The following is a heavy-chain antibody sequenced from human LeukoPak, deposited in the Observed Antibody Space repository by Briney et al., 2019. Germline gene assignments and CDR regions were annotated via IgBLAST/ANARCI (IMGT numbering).Heavy chain of an antibody. D-gene: IGHD6-13*01. J-gene: IGHJ6*03. Sequence: GGSLRLSCAASGFTVSSYAMSWVRQVPGKGLEWDSAISGSGGSTYYADSVKGRFTISRDNSKNTLYLQMNSLRAEDTAVYYCAKDKEQELVWGYMDVWGKGTTVTISS. CDR3: AKDKEQELVWGYMDV. V-gene: IGHV3-23*01. CDR1: GFTVSSYA. CDR2: ISGSGGST.